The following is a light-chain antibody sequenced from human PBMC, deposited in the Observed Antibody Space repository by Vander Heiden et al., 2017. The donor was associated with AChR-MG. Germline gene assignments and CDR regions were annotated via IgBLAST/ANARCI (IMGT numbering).Light chain of an antibody. Sequence: EIVMTQSLATLSVSPGERATLSCRASQSVSSNLAWYQQKPGQAPRLLIYGASTRATGIPARFSGSGSGTEFTLTISSLQSEDFAVYYCQQDNNWPLTFGGGTKVEIK. CDR3: QQDNNWPLT. CDR2: GAS. CDR1: QSVSSN. V-gene: IGKV3-15*01. J-gene: IGKJ4*01.